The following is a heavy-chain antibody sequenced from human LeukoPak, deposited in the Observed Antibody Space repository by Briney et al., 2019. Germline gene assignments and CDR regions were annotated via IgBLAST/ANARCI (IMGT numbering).Heavy chain of an antibody. V-gene: IGHV4-39*07. J-gene: IGHJ4*02. CDR1: GGSISSSSYY. D-gene: IGHD3-10*01. CDR2: IYYSGST. Sequence: SETLSLTCTVSGGSISSSSYYWGWIRQPPGKGLEWIGSIYYSGSTYYNPSLKRRVTISVDTSKNQFSLNLSSVTAADTAVYYCARRGFGELFSSHDYWGQGTLVTVSS. CDR3: ARRGFGELFSSHDY.